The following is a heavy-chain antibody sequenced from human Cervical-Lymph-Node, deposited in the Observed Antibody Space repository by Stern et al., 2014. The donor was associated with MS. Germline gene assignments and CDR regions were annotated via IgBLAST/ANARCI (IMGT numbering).Heavy chain of an antibody. CDR3: AKSPSMYYYYGMDV. Sequence: EVQLLESGGGLVQPGRSLRLSCAASGFTFDDYAMHWVRQAPGKGLEWVSGIRWNSGSIGYADSVKGRFTISRDNAKNSLYLQMNSLRAEDTALYYCAKSPSMYYYYGMDVWGQGTTVTVSS. J-gene: IGHJ6*02. V-gene: IGHV3-9*01. CDR2: IRWNSGSI. CDR1: GFTFDDYA.